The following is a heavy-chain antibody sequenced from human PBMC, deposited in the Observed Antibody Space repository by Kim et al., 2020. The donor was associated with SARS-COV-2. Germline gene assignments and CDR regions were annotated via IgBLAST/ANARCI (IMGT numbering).Heavy chain of an antibody. CDR3: SRPLSGDAFDI. D-gene: IGHD5-12*01. J-gene: IGHJ3*02. Sequence: GESLKISCTGSGYSFTSYWIAWVRQMPGKGLEWMGVIYPGGSDTRYSPSFQGQVTISADKSISTAYLHWSRLKASDPAMYYCSRPLSGDAFDIWGQGTMV. CDR2: IYPGGSDT. CDR1: GYSFTSYW. V-gene: IGHV5-51*01.